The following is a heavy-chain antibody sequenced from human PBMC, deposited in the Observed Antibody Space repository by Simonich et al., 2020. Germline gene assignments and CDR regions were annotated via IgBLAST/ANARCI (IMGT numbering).Heavy chain of an antibody. Sequence: QVQLQQWGAGLLKPSETLSLTCAVYGGSCSGYYGGGIRQAPGKGLEWIGEINHSENTNYTPSLKSRVTISVDTSKNQFSLKLSSVTAEDTAVYYCARRANWNWYFDLWGRGTLVTVSS. D-gene: IGHD1-1*01. CDR3: ARRANWNWYFDL. J-gene: IGHJ2*01. V-gene: IGHV4-34*01. CDR1: GGSCSGYY. CDR2: INHSENT.